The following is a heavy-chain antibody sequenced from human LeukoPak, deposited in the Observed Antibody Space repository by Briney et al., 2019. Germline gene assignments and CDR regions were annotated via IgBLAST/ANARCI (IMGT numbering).Heavy chain of an antibody. V-gene: IGHV3-74*01. D-gene: IGHD1-14*01. Sequence: PGGSLRLSCAASGFTFSSNWMHWVRQGPGKGPVWVSRINPDGSRTDYAESVKGRFTISRDNAKNTLSLEMNSLGDEDTAVYYCSRDFNGRNDFWGQGTLVTVSS. CDR2: INPDGSRT. CDR3: SRDFNGRNDF. CDR1: GFTFSSNW. J-gene: IGHJ4*02.